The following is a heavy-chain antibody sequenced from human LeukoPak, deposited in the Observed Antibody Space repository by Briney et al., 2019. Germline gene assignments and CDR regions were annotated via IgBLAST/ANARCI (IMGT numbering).Heavy chain of an antibody. Sequence: ASVKVSFKASGGTFSRYAISWLRQAPGQGLEWVGGIIPIFGTANYAQKFQGRVTITADESTSTADMELSSLRSEDKAVHYCERAYFEWLNWFDPWGQGTLLTVSS. CDR2: IIPIFGTA. CDR3: ERAYFEWLNWFDP. V-gene: IGHV1-69*01. J-gene: IGHJ5*02. D-gene: IGHD3-9*01. CDR1: GGTFSRYA.